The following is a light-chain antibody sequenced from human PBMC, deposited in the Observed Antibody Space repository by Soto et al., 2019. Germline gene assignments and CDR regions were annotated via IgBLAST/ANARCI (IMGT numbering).Light chain of an antibody. CDR3: NSYAGNVL. CDR2: EVF. J-gene: IGLJ3*02. Sequence: QSALTQPPSASGSPGQSVTISCTGTSSDIGGYNFVSWYQQHPGKAPKLIIYEVFKRPSGVPDRFSGSKSGNAASLTVSGLQAEDEADYYCNSYAGNVLFGGGTKLTVL. V-gene: IGLV2-8*01. CDR1: SSDIGGYNF.